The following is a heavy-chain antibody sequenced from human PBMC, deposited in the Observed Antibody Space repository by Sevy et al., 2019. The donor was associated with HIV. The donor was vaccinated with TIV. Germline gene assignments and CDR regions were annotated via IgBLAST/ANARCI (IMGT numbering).Heavy chain of an antibody. J-gene: IGHJ4*02. CDR1: GFTFSSYA. CDR2: ISSNGGST. CDR3: VKVYRGSYYDY. V-gene: IGHV3-64D*06. Sequence: GGSLRLSCSASGFTFSSYAMHWVRQAPGKGLEYVSTISSNGGSTYYADSVKGRFTISRDNSKNTLYLQMSSLRAEDTAVYYCVKVYRGSYYDYWGQGTLVTDSS. D-gene: IGHD1-26*01.